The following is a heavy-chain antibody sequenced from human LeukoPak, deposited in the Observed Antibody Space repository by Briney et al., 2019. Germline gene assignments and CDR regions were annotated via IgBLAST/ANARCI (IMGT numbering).Heavy chain of an antibody. CDR3: ARTGSGYYSDYYGMDV. V-gene: IGHV5-51*01. D-gene: IGHD3-22*01. CDR1: GYSFTNYW. J-gene: IGHJ6*02. CDR2: IYPGDSDT. Sequence: GESLKISCKGSGYSFTNYWIGWVRQMPGKGLEWMGIIYPGDSDTRYSPSFQGQVTISADKFISTAYLQWGSLKASDTAMYYCARTGSGYYSDYYGMDVWGQGTTVTVSS.